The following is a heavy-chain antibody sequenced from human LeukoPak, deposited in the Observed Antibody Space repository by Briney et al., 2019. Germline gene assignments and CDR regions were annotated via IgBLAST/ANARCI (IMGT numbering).Heavy chain of an antibody. CDR2: INHSGST. J-gene: IGHJ6*02. V-gene: IGHV4-34*01. CDR3: ARGANFYYYGMDV. CDR1: GLTFSNAW. D-gene: IGHD2-15*01. Sequence: GSLRLSCAASGLTFSNAWMSWARQPPGKGLEWIGEINHSGSTNYNPSLKSRVTISVDTSKNQFSLKLSSVTAADTAVYYCARGANFYYYGMDVWGQGTTVTVSS.